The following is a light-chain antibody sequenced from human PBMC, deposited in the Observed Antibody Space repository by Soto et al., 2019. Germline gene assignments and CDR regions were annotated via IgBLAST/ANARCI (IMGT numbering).Light chain of an antibody. CDR3: TSYTSNSTHV. CDR2: EVN. J-gene: IGLJ1*01. CDR1: SSEVGDYNY. Sequence: QSALTQPASVSGSPGQSITISCTGTSSEVGDYNYVSWYQQHPGKAPKLMIYEVNNRPSGVSYRFSGAKSGNTASLTISGRQVADEADYYCTSYTSNSTHVFGPGTKVTVL. V-gene: IGLV2-14*01.